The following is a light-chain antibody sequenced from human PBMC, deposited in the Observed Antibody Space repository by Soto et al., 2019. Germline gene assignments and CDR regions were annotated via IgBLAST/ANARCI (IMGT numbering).Light chain of an antibody. J-gene: IGLJ2*01. V-gene: IGLV3-1*01. Sequence: SYELTQTPSVSVSPGQTATITCSGDKLGDKYVCWYQHKPGQSPTLVIYQDTKRPSGIPERFSGSNPGNTATLTISGTQAIDEAEYYCQAWDRSSALVFGGGTKVTVL. CDR1: KLGDKY. CDR2: QDT. CDR3: QAWDRSSALV.